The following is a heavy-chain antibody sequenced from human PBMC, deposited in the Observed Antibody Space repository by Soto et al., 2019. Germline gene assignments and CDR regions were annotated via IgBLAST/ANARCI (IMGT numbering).Heavy chain of an antibody. CDR1: GGSISSNY. V-gene: IGHV4-59*01. CDR3: ARVAYNFWSGWGGAGYYYYMDV. Sequence: QVQLQESGPGLVKPSETLSLTCTVSGGSISSNYWSWIRQPPGKGLEWIGYIYYSGRTNYNPSLKSRVTISVDTSKNLFSLKLSSVTAADTAVYFCARVAYNFWSGWGGAGYYYYMDVWGKGTTVTVSS. D-gene: IGHD3-3*01. J-gene: IGHJ6*03. CDR2: IYYSGRT.